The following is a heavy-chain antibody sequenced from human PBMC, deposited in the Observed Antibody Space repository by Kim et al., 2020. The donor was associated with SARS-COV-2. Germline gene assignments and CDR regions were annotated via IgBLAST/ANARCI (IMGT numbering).Heavy chain of an antibody. D-gene: IGHD3-10*01. J-gene: IGHJ4*02. CDR2: ISYDGKDK. CDR3: ARDDFRTIRGVIGY. CDR1: RFTFSSYG. Sequence: GGSLRLSCVVSRFTFSSYGMHWVRLAPGKGLEWVAVISYDGKDKYYADSVKGRFTISRDNSKNTLYLQMNSLRAEDTAVYYCARDDFRTIRGVIGYWGQGTLVTVSP. V-gene: IGHV3-30*03.